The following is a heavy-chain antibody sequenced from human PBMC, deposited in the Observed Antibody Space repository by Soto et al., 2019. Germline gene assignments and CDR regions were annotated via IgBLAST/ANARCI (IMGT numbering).Heavy chain of an antibody. V-gene: IGHV1-3*01. CDR1: GGTFSSYA. Sequence: ASVKVSCKASGGTFSSYAISWVRQAPGQRLEWMGWINAGNGNTKYSQKFQGRVTITRDTSASTAYMELSSLRSEDTAVYYCARGPDYYDSSGYYYEPQGAAFDIWGQGTMVTVSS. D-gene: IGHD3-22*01. J-gene: IGHJ3*02. CDR3: ARGPDYYDSSGYYYEPQGAAFDI. CDR2: INAGNGNT.